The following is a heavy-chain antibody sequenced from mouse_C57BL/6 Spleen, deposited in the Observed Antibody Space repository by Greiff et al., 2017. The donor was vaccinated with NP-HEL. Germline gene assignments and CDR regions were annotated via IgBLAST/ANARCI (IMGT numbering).Heavy chain of an antibody. CDR2: IYPGSGST. J-gene: IGHJ1*03. D-gene: IGHD1-1*01. CDR3: ARAYGSSWYFDV. CDR1: GYTFTSYW. V-gene: IGHV1-55*01. Sequence: VQLQQPGAELVKPGASVKMSCKASGYTFTSYWITWVKQRPGQGLEWIGDIYPGSGSTNYNEKFKSRATLTVDTSSSTAYMQLSSLTSEDSAVYYCARAYGSSWYFDVWGTGTTVTVSS.